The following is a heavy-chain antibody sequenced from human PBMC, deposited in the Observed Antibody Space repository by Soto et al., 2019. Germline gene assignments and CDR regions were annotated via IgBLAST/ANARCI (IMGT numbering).Heavy chain of an antibody. CDR1: GDSISSHY. CDR3: ARRGSGRSFDY. D-gene: IGHD2-15*01. CDR2: IYYSGST. Sequence: SLTCAVSGDSISSHYWSWIRQPPGKGLEWIGGIYYSGSTNYNPSLKSRVTISVDTSKNQFSLKLSSVTAADTAVYYCARRGSGRSFDYWGQGTLVTVSS. J-gene: IGHJ4*02. V-gene: IGHV4-59*08.